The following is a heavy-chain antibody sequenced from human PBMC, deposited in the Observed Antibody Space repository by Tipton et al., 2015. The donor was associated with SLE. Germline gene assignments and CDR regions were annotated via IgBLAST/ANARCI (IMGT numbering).Heavy chain of an antibody. CDR1: GGSLSSYY. V-gene: IGHV4-59*08. Sequence: TLSLTCTVSGGSLSSYYWSWIRQSPEKGLEWIGYLSYSGSTNYNPSLESRVTLSVDMSKNQFSLRLSTVTAADTGVYYCAKGGAGGLFFDSWGQGTLVTVSS. CDR3: AKGGAGGLFFDS. CDR2: LSYSGST. J-gene: IGHJ4*02. D-gene: IGHD3/OR15-3a*01.